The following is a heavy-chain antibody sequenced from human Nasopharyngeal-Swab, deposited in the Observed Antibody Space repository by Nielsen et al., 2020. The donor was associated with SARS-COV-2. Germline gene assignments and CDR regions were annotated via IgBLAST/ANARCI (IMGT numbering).Heavy chain of an antibody. Sequence: ESLRLSCAASGFTFNNYWMTWVRQAQGQGLEWVAKIKQDDSEKHYVDSVKGRFTISRDNAKNSLFLQMHRLRAEDTAVYYCATSSRYDYERSAYLGAFDIWGQGTMVTVSS. CDR3: ATSSRYDYERSAYLGAFDI. D-gene: IGHD3-22*01. V-gene: IGHV3-7*01. J-gene: IGHJ3*02. CDR1: GFTFNNYW. CDR2: IKQDDSEK.